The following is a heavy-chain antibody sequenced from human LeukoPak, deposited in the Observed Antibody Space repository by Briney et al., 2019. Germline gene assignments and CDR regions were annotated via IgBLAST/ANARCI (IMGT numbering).Heavy chain of an antibody. D-gene: IGHD3-10*01. J-gene: IGHJ4*02. CDR2: ISSSSSTL. CDR1: GFTFSSYT. CDR3: ARGGSGSYYDY. Sequence: GGSLRLSCAASGFTFSSYTMNWVRQAPGKGLEWVSYISSSSSTLYCADSVKGRFTISRDNAKNSLYLQMSSLRAEDTAVYYCARGGSGSYYDYWGQGTLVTVSS. V-gene: IGHV3-48*01.